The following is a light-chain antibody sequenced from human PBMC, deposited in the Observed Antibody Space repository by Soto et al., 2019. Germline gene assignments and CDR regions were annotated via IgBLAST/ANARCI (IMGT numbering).Light chain of an antibody. J-gene: IGKJ1*01. CDR3: QQYDTSPWT. CDR2: GAS. CDR1: QSISSSF. V-gene: IGKV3-20*01. Sequence: EIVLTQSPVPLSLSPGERATLSCRSSQSISSSFLAWYQQKPGQAHRLLIYGASSRATGIPDRFSGSWSGTDFTLTISRLEPEDVSVYHCQQYDTSPWTLGQGTKVDIK.